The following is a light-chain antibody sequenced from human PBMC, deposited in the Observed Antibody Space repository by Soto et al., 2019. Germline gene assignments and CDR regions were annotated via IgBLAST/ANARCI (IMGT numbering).Light chain of an antibody. Sequence: QSVLTRPPSASGTPGQRVTISCSGNNSNIGSNFVYWYQQFPGTAPKLLIHRNSQRPSGVPDRFSGSKSGTSASLAISGLRSEDDADYYCASWDDSLSGRYVFGSGTKVTVL. CDR2: RNS. CDR3: ASWDDSLSGRYV. V-gene: IGLV1-47*01. CDR1: NSNIGSNF. J-gene: IGLJ1*01.